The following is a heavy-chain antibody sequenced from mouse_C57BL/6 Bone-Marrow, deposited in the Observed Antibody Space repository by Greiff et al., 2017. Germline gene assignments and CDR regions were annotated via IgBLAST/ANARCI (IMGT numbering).Heavy chain of an antibody. CDR3: ARSLDYGSRNWYFDV. D-gene: IGHD1-1*01. V-gene: IGHV1-64*01. Sequence: QVQLQQPGAELVKPGASVKLSCKASGYTFTSYWMHWVKQRPGQGLEWIGMIHPNSGSTNYNEKFKSKATLTVDKSSSTAYMQLSSLTSEDSAVXYCARSLDYGSRNWYFDVWGTGTTVTVSS. CDR1: GYTFTSYW. CDR2: IHPNSGST. J-gene: IGHJ1*03.